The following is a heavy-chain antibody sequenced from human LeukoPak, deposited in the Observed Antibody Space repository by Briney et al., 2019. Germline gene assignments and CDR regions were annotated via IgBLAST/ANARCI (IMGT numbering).Heavy chain of an antibody. D-gene: IGHD6-19*01. CDR3: ARQAVAGSDFDY. V-gene: IGHV3-30*04. CDR1: GFTFSNYA. CDR2: ISYDGSNK. Sequence: GGSLRLSCAASGFTFSNYAMHWVRQAPGKGLEWVSVISYDGSNKYYADSVKGRFTISRDNSKNTLYLQMNSLRAEYTAVYYCARQAVAGSDFDYWGQGTLVTVSS. J-gene: IGHJ4*02.